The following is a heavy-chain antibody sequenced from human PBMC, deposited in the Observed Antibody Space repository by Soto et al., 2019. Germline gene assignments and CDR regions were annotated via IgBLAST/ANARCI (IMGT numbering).Heavy chain of an antibody. J-gene: IGHJ6*02. Sequence: QTGGYLRLSCAASGFTFDDYAMHWVRQAPGKGLEWVSGISWNSGSIGYADSVKGRFTISRDNAKNSLYLQMNSLRAEDTALYYCAKGSGSPWYYGMDVWGQGTTFTVSS. V-gene: IGHV3-9*01. CDR3: AKGSGSPWYYGMDV. CDR2: ISWNSGSI. D-gene: IGHD1-26*01. CDR1: GFTFDDYA.